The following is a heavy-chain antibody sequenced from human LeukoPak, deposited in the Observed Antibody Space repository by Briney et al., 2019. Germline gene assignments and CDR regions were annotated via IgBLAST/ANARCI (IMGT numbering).Heavy chain of an antibody. CDR3: AGDRGSGSYRYYGMDV. Sequence: PGGSLRLSCAASGFTFSSYAMHWVRQAPGKGLEWVAVISYDGRNKYYADSVKGRFTISRDNSKNTLWLQMNSLRAEDTAVYYCAGDRGSGSYRYYGMDVWGQGTTVTV. D-gene: IGHD3-10*01. CDR2: ISYDGRNK. V-gene: IGHV3-30*04. CDR1: GFTFSSYA. J-gene: IGHJ6*02.